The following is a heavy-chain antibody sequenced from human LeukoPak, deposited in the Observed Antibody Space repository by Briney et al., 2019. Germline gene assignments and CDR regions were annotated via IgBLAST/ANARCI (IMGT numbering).Heavy chain of an antibody. CDR2: IYPGDSDT. CDR3: ARLRGGHDSGTWYYYYGMDV. V-gene: IGHV5-51*01. Sequence: GESLKISCKGSAYSFTSYWIGWVRQMPGKGLERMGIIYPGDSDTRYSPSFQGQVTISADKSISTAYLQWSSLKASDTAMYYCARLRGGHDSGTWYYYYGMDVWGKGTTVTVSS. CDR1: AYSFTSYW. J-gene: IGHJ6*04. D-gene: IGHD5-12*01.